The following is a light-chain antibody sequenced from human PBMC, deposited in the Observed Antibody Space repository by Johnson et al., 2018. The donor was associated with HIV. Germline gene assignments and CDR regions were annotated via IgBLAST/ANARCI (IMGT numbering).Light chain of an antibody. CDR1: SSNIGKNY. CDR3: GTWDSSLSAPYI. Sequence: QSILTQPPSVSAALGQKVTVSCAGSSSNIGKNYVSWYQQLPGTAPKLLIYENNKRPTGITDRFSGSKSGTSATLGITGLQTGDEADYYCGTWDSSLSAPYIFGTGTKVTVL. V-gene: IGLV1-51*02. J-gene: IGLJ1*01. CDR2: ENN.